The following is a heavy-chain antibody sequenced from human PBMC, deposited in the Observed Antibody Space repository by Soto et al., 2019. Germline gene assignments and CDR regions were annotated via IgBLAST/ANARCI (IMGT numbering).Heavy chain of an antibody. Sequence: PGGPLRLSCAASGFTFSNYAMSWVRQAPGKGLEWVSAISGSGGSIYYADSVKGRFTVSRDNSKNTLYLQMNSLRADDTAVYYCAKVDDAVAGPHFDYWGQGTLVTVSS. CDR2: ISGSGGSI. CDR3: AKVDDAVAGPHFDY. J-gene: IGHJ4*02. D-gene: IGHD6-19*01. V-gene: IGHV3-23*01. CDR1: GFTFSNYA.